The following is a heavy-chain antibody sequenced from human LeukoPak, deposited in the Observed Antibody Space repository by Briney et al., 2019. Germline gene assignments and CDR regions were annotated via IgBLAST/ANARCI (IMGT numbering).Heavy chain of an antibody. CDR2: ISYDGSNK. J-gene: IGHJ4*02. CDR3: AKEGSDQGYFDY. V-gene: IGHV3-30*18. D-gene: IGHD3-10*01. CDR1: GFTFSSYG. Sequence: GGSLRLSCAASGFTFSSYGMHWVRQAPGKGLDRVAVISYDGSNKYYADSVKGRFTISRDNSKNTQYLQMNSVRAEDTSVYYCAKEGSDQGYFDYWGQGTLVTVSS.